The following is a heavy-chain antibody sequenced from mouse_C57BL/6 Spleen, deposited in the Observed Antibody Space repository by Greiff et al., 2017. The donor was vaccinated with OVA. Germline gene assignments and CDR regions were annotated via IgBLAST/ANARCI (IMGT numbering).Heavy chain of an antibody. D-gene: IGHD4-1*01. CDR1: GYTFTSYW. J-gene: IGHJ4*01. CDR3: ARRGWDDAMDY. CDR2: IHPNSGST. V-gene: IGHV1-64*01. Sequence: QVQLQQPGAELVKPGASVKLSCKASGYTFTSYWMHWVKQRPGQGLEWIGMIHPNSGSTNYNEKFKSKATLTVDKSSSTAYMQLSSLTSEDSAVYYCARRGWDDAMDYWGQGTSVTVSS.